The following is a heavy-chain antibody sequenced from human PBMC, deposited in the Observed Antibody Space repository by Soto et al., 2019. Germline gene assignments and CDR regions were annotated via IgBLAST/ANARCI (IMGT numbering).Heavy chain of an antibody. V-gene: IGHV4-34*01. CDR1: GGSFSGCY. D-gene: IGHD3-22*01. CDR2: INHSGST. J-gene: IGHJ3*02. CDR3: ARDHYYDSSGYSRDAFDI. Sequence: QVQLQQWGAGLLKPSETLSLTCAVYGGSFSGCYWSWIRQPPGKGLEWIGEINHSGSTNYNPSLKSRVTISVDTSKNQFSLKLSSVTAADTAVYYCARDHYYDSSGYSRDAFDIWGQGTMVTVSS.